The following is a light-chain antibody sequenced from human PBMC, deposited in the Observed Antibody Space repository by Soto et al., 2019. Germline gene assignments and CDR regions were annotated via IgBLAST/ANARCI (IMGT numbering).Light chain of an antibody. Sequence: QSVLAQPASVSGSPGQTITISCSDVGSYGVVSWYQQHPGKVPKLMIFDGTQRPSAVSDRFAGSKSANTASLTISGLQAEDEADYYCSLDAGRITYVFGTGTKVTVL. J-gene: IGLJ1*01. CDR2: DGT. CDR3: SLDAGRITYV. V-gene: IGLV2-23*01. CDR1: DVGSYGV.